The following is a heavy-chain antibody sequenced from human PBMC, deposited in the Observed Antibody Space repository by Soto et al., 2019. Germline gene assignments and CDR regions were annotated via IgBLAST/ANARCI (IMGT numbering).Heavy chain of an antibody. CDR3: ARLGGYSYGYDYYYGMDV. Sequence: SVKVSCKASGGTFSSYAISWVRQAPGQGLEWMGGIIPIFGTANYAQKFQGRVTITADESTSTAYMELSSLRSEDTAVYYCARLGGYSYGYDYYYGMDVWGQGTAVTVSS. CDR1: GGTFSSYA. D-gene: IGHD5-18*01. CDR2: IIPIFGTA. J-gene: IGHJ6*02. V-gene: IGHV1-69*13.